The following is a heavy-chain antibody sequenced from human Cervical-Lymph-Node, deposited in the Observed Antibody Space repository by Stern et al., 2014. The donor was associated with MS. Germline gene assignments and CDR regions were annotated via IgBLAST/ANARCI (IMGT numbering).Heavy chain of an antibody. J-gene: IGHJ4*02. D-gene: IGHD6-13*01. CDR3: ARGVAAAEYFDY. CDR1: GGSISSGGYY. CDR2: IYYSGST. V-gene: IGHV4-31*03. Sequence: QVQLQQSGPGLVKPSQTLSLTCTVSGGSISSGGYYWSWIRQHPGKGLEWIGYIYYSGSTYYNPSLKSRVTISVDTSKNQFSLKLSSVTAADTAVYYCARGVAAAEYFDYWGQGTLVTVSS.